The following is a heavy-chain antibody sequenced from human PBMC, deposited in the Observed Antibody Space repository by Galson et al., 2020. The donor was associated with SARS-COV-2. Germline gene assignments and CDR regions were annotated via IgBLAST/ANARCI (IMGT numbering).Heavy chain of an antibody. CDR1: GGSFSGYS. J-gene: IGHJ6*03. D-gene: IGHD3-10*01. CDR3: ARGHRGVVPSPVLGLGPYYSYYYMDV. Sequence: SETLSLTCAVYGGSFSGYSWTWIRQPPGKGLEWIGEINIGGNTNYSPSLRSRVTVPVDTSKNQFSLNLRSVTAADTALYYCARGHRGVVPSPVLGLGPYYSYYYMDVWGRGTTVTVSS. V-gene: IGHV4-34*01. CDR2: INIGGNT.